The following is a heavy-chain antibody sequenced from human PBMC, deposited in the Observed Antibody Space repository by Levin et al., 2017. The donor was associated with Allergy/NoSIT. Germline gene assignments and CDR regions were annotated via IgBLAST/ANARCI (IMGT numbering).Heavy chain of an antibody. J-gene: IGHJ3*02. CDR2: IKRDGSEK. V-gene: IGHV3-7*01. Sequence: GESLKISCAASEFTFNNYWMSWVRQAPGKGLEWVANIKRDGSEKYYVDSVKGRFTISRDNAKNSLYLQMNSMRAEDTAVYYCARVGAGIDAFDIWGQGTMVTVSS. D-gene: IGHD3-10*01. CDR3: ARVGAGIDAFDI. CDR1: EFTFNNYW.